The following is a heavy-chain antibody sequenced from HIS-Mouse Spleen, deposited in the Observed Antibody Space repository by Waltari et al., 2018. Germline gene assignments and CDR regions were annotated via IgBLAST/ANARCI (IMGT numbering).Heavy chain of an antibody. J-gene: IGHJ3*02. CDR2: ISYDGSNK. CDR3: ARGGIAARPKAFDI. V-gene: IGHV3-30*01. CDR1: GFTFSSYA. Sequence: QVQLVESGGGVVQPGRSWRLSCAASGFTFSSYAMHWVAVISYDGSNKYYADSVKGRFTISRDNSKNTLYLQMNSLRAEDTAVYYCARGGIAARPKAFDIWGQGTMVTVSS. D-gene: IGHD6-6*01.